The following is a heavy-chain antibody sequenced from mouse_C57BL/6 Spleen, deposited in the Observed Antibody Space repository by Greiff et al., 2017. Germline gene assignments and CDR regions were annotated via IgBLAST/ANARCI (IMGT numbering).Heavy chain of an antibody. D-gene: IGHD2-3*01. CDR1: GFTFSDYG. V-gene: IGHV5-17*01. CDR3: ARELNYDGYYEDWFAY. J-gene: IGHJ3*01. CDR2: ISSGSSTI. Sequence: EVKLVESGGGLVKPGGSLKLSCAASGFTFSDYGMHWVRQAPEKGLEWVAYISSGSSTIYYADTVKGRFTISRDNAKNTLFLQMTRLRSEDTAMYYCARELNYDGYYEDWFAYWGQGTLVTVSA.